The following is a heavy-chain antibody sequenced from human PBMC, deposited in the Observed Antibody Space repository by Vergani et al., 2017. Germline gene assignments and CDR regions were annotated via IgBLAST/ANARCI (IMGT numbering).Heavy chain of an antibody. CDR3: AGEVGWYCSGGSCYSFRREPVPMDV. Sequence: EVQLVESGGGLVKPGGSLRLSCAASGFTFSSYSMNWVRQAPGKGLEWVSSISSSRSYIYYAASVKGRFTISRDNAKNARYLQTNSLRAEDTAVYYCAGEVGWYCSGGSCYSFRREPVPMDVWGQGTTVTVSS. CDR2: ISSSRSYI. V-gene: IGHV3-21*01. D-gene: IGHD2-15*01. J-gene: IGHJ6*02. CDR1: GFTFSSYS.